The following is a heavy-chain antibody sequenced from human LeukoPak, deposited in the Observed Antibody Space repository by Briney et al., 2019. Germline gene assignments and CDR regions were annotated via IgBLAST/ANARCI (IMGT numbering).Heavy chain of an antibody. Sequence: GRSLRLSCAASGFTFSSYAMHWVRQAPGKGLEWVAVISYDGSNKYYADSVKGRFTISRDNSKNTLYLQMNSLRAEDTAVYYCARDVVPAAIGYYFDYWGQGTLVTVSS. CDR1: GFTFSSYA. V-gene: IGHV3-30-3*01. CDR3: ARDVVPAAIGYYFDY. CDR2: ISYDGSNK. D-gene: IGHD2-2*02. J-gene: IGHJ4*02.